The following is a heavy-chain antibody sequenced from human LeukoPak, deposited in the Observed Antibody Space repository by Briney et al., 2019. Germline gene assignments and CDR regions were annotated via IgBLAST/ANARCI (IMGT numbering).Heavy chain of an antibody. CDR1: GGSFSGYY. V-gene: IGHV4-34*01. Sequence: PSETLSLTCGVYGGSFSGYYWNWIRQPPGKGLEWIGEINHSGSTNYNPSLKSRVTISVDTSKNQFSLKLSSVTAADTAVYYCAKDATIDSAIVWFDPWGQGTLVTVSS. CDR3: AKDATIDSAIVWFDP. CDR2: INHSGST. D-gene: IGHD5-18*01. J-gene: IGHJ5*02.